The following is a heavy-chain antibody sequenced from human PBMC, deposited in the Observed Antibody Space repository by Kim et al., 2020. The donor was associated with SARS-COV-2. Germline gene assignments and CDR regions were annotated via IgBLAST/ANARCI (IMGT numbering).Heavy chain of an antibody. Sequence: ASVKVSCKASGYTFTSYGISWVRQAPGQGLEWMGWISAYNGNTNYAQKLQGRVTMTTDTSTSTAYMELRSLRSDDTAVYYCARDPGYCSGGSCYPRGVSDYWGQGTLVTVSS. CDR3: ARDPGYCSGGSCYPRGVSDY. CDR1: GYTFTSYG. J-gene: IGHJ4*02. D-gene: IGHD2-15*01. CDR2: ISAYNGNT. V-gene: IGHV1-18*01.